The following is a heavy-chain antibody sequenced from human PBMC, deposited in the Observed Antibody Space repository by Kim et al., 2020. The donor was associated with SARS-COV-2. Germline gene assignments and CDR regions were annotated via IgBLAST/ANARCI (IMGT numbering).Heavy chain of an antibody. CDR1: GYIFKNYW. CDR2: IYPGDSDT. D-gene: IGHD3-3*01. J-gene: IGHJ4*02. CDR3: ARRPLSHDSYFDY. Sequence: GESLKISCKGSGYIFKNYWIGWVRQMPGKGLEWMGIIYPGDSDTRYSPSFQGQVTISADKSISTAHLQWSSLKASDTAMYYCARRPLSHDSYFDYWGQGTLVTASS. V-gene: IGHV5-51*01.